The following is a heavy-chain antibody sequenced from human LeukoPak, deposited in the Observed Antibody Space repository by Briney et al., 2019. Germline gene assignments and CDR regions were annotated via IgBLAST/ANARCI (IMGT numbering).Heavy chain of an antibody. D-gene: IGHD1-1*01. V-gene: IGHV3-23*01. J-gene: IGHJ4*02. Sequence: LAGGSLRLSCAASGFTVSSNYMSWVRQAPGKGLEWVSTIRSNGETTYNADSVKGRFTISRDNSKKTLYLQLNSLRVEDTAIYYCAKGQELDDGVFDSWGQGTLVTVSS. CDR3: AKGQELDDGVFDS. CDR2: IRSNGETT. CDR1: GFTVSSNY.